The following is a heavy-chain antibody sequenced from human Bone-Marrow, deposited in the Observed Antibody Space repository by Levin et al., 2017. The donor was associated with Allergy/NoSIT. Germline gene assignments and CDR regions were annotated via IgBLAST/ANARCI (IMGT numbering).Heavy chain of an antibody. Sequence: PGGSLRLSCEVSGASFNDYGMHWVRQAPGKGLEWVAAFSYGGQNEYYADSVKGRFSISRDTFRNIMFLQMNNLRSEDTAVYYCAKDHWVRSIPRGMDVWGQGTTVTVS. J-gene: IGHJ6*02. D-gene: IGHD3-3*02. CDR3: AKDHWVRSIPRGMDV. CDR1: GASFNDYG. CDR2: FSYGGQNE. V-gene: IGHV3-30*18.